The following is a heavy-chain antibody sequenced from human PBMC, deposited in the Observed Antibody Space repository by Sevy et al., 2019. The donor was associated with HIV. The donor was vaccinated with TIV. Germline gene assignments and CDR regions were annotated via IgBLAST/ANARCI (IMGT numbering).Heavy chain of an antibody. Sequence: SETLSLTCAVSGVSFSDYYWAWDRQPPGKGLEWIGEVSQSGRANYNPALRSRVIMSLDTSNNQFSLKLTSVTAADTAMYYCARGPLFSPEYCSGGACPTIDYWSQGTRVTVSS. CDR2: VSQSGRA. CDR1: GVSFSDYY. CDR3: ARGPLFSPEYCSGGACPTIDY. J-gene: IGHJ4*02. V-gene: IGHV4-34*01. D-gene: IGHD2-15*01.